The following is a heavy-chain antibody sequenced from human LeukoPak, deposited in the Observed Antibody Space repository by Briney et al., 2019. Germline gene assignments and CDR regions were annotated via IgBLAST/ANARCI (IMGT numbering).Heavy chain of an antibody. CDR3: AALSSDIVVVLAAIGAFDI. D-gene: IGHD2-2*01. Sequence: ASVKVSCKASGYTFTSYYLHWVRQAPGQGLEWMGIINPSGGNTNYAQKFQGRVTMTRDTSTSTVYMELSSLKSEDTAVYYCAALSSDIVVVLAAIGAFDIWGQGTMVTVSS. J-gene: IGHJ3*02. CDR2: INPSGGNT. CDR1: GYTFTSYY. V-gene: IGHV1-46*01.